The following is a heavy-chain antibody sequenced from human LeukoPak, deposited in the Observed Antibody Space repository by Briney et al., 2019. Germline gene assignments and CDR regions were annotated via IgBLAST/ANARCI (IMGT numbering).Heavy chain of an antibody. Sequence: ASVKVSCKASGYTFTSYDINWVRHATGQGLEWMGWMNPNSGNTGYAQKFQGRVTITRNTSISTAYMELSSLRSEDTAVYYCARGTEVRPLDWFDPWGQGTLVTVSS. V-gene: IGHV1-8*03. J-gene: IGHJ5*02. D-gene: IGHD1-1*01. CDR2: MNPNSGNT. CDR3: ARGTEVRPLDWFDP. CDR1: GYTFTSYD.